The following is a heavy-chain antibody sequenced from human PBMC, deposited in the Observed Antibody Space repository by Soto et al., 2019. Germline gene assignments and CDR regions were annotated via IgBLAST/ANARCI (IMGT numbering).Heavy chain of an antibody. J-gene: IGHJ5*02. V-gene: IGHV4-34*01. CDR3: ARDSYGEGSNWFDP. Sequence: SETLSLTCAVYGGSFSGYYWSWIRQPPGKGLEWIGEINHSGSTNYNPSLKSRVTISVDTSKNQFSLKLSSVTAADTAVYYCARDSYGEGSNWFDPWGQGTLVTVSS. D-gene: IGHD5-18*01. CDR2: INHSGST. CDR1: GGSFSGYY.